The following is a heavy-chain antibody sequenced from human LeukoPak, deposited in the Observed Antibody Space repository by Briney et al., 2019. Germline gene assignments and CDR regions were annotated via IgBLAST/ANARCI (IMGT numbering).Heavy chain of an antibody. CDR2: IKYDGSEK. Sequence: GGSLRLSCAASGFTFSSKWMGWVRQAPGKGLEWVANIKYDGSEKYYVDSVKGRFTISGDDAKNSLYLRMNSLRAEDTAVYYCARDGSGEWPIGYWGQGTLVTVSS. CDR3: ARDGSGEWPIGY. J-gene: IGHJ4*02. D-gene: IGHD3-10*01. V-gene: IGHV3-7*03. CDR1: GFTFSSKW.